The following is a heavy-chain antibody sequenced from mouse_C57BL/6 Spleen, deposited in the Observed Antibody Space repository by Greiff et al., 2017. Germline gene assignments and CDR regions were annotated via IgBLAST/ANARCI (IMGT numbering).Heavy chain of an antibody. V-gene: IGHV1-18*01. CDR2: INPNNGGT. Sequence: VQLQQSGPELVKPGASVKIPCKASGYTFTDYNMDWVKQSHGKSLEWIGDINPNNGGTIYNQKFKGKATLTVDKSSSTAYMELRSLTSEDTAGYYCARAGYSNDGGFAYWGQGTLVTVSA. CDR1: GYTFTDYN. J-gene: IGHJ3*01. CDR3: ARAGYSNDGGFAY. D-gene: IGHD2-12*01.